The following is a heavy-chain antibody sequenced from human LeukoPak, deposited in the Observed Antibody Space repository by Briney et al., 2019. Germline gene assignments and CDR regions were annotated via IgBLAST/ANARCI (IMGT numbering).Heavy chain of an antibody. D-gene: IGHD6-13*01. Sequence: GGSLRLSCAASGFIFSNYDMHWVRQAPGKGLEWVAFLRYDETNEHYADSLKGRFTISRDNSKDTLYLHMNSLRVEDTAVYYCSRGWYFDSWGQGTLVTVSS. CDR1: GFIFSNYD. CDR3: SRGWYFDS. V-gene: IGHV3-30*02. CDR2: LRYDETNE. J-gene: IGHJ4*02.